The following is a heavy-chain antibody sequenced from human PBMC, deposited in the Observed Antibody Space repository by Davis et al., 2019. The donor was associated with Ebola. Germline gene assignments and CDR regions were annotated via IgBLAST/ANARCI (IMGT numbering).Heavy chain of an antibody. J-gene: IGHJ5*02. CDR1: GFSFSSHW. CDR3: AREAVWRFDP. Sequence: GESLKISCAASGFSFSSHWMSWVRQAPGKGLEWVANIRQDGSEKHYVDSVKGRFTISRDNAKNSLYLQMNSLRAEDMAVDYCAREAVWRFDPWGQGTLVTVSS. CDR2: IRQDGSEK. V-gene: IGHV3-7*03. D-gene: IGHD3-16*01.